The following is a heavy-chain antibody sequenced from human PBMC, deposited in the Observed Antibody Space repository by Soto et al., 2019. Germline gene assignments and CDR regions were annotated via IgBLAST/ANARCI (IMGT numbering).Heavy chain of an antibody. J-gene: IGHJ6*02. V-gene: IGHV3-9*01. CDR3: AKDISGKRNSRLRGGLWSGYTYYYYGMDV. Sequence: SLRLSCAASGFIFEDYVMHWVRQAPGKGLEWVSGISWNSGSIGYVDSVKGRFTISRDNAKKSLYLQMNSLRAEDTALYYCAKDISGKRNSRLRGGLWSGYTYYYYGMDVWGQGTTVTVSS. CDR2: ISWNSGSI. CDR1: GFIFEDYV. D-gene: IGHD3-3*01.